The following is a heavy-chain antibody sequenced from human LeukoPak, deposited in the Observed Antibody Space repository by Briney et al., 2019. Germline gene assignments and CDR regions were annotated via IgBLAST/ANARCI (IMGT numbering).Heavy chain of an antibody. V-gene: IGHV4-38-2*01. CDR2: IYHSGST. CDR3: ATRGAYCGGYCYFVY. CDR1: GYSISSGYY. J-gene: IGHJ4*02. D-gene: IGHD2-21*01. Sequence: SETLSLTCAVSGYSISSGYYWGWIRQPPGKGLEWSGSIYHSGSTYYNPSLKSRVTISVDTYKNQFSLKLSSVTAADTAVYYCATRGAYCGGYCYFVYLGQGTLVTVSS.